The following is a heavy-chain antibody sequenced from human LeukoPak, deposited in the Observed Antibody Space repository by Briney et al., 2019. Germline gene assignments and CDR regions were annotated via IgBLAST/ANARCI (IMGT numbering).Heavy chain of an antibody. V-gene: IGHV3-66*01. Sequence: GGSLRLSCAASGFTVSSNYMSWVRQAPGKGLEWVSVIYSGGSTYYADSMKGRFTISRDNSKNTLYLQMNSLRAEDTAVYYCARGNSTVWYFDYWGQGTLVTVSS. CDR3: ARGNSTVWYFDY. D-gene: IGHD4-17*01. CDR2: IYSGGST. J-gene: IGHJ4*02. CDR1: GFTVSSNY.